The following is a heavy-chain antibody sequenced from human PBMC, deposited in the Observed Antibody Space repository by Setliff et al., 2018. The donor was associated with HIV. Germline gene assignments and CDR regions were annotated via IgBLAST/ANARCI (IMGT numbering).Heavy chain of an antibody. CDR2: INAGNGNT. D-gene: IGHD3-3*01. V-gene: IGHV1-3*01. J-gene: IGHJ4*02. CDR3: ARYNFWSGYESDY. Sequence: ASVKVSCKASGYTFTSYAMHWVRQAPGQRLEWMGWINAGNGNTKYSQNFQGRVTITRDTSASTGYMELSSLRSEDTAVYYCARYNFWSGYESDYWGQGTLVTVSS. CDR1: GYTFTSYA.